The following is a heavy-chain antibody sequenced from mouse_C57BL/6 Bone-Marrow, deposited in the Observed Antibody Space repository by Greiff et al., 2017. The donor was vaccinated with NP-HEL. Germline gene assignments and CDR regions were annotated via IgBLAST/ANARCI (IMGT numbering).Heavy chain of an antibody. Sequence: EVKVVESGGGLVKPGGSLKLSCAASGFTFSSYAMSWVRQTPEKRLEWVATISDGGSYTYYPDNVKGRFTISRDNAKNNLYLQMSHLKSEDTAMYYCARDFPIYCDYDVGFAYWGQGTLVTVSA. CDR3: ARDFPIYCDYDVGFAY. CDR1: GFTFSSYA. D-gene: IGHD2-4*01. CDR2: ISDGGSYT. J-gene: IGHJ3*01. V-gene: IGHV5-4*01.